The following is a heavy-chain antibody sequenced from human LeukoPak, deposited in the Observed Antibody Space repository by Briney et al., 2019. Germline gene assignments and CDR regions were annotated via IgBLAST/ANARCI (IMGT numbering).Heavy chain of an antibody. CDR2: IYYSGSA. J-gene: IGHJ4*02. CDR1: GGSISSSSYY. D-gene: IGHD2-2*01. V-gene: IGHV4-39*07. Sequence: PSEALSLTCTVSGGSISSSSYYWGWIRQPPGKGLEWTGSIYYSGSAYYNSSLKSRVTISVDTSKNQFSLKLSSVTAADTAVYYCAREPHCSSTSCYPVLWGQGTLVTVSS. CDR3: AREPHCSSTSCYPVL.